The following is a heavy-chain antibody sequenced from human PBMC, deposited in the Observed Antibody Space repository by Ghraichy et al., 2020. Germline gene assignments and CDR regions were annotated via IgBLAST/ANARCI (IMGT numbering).Heavy chain of an antibody. J-gene: IGHJ4*02. Sequence: GGSLRLSCAGSGFTFSYHSMNWVRQAPGKGLEWVSYISSTSRTKYYADSVKGRFTISRDNGRNSLYLQMNSLREEDTAVYYCARVDFESRGYSDYWGRGTLDTVSS. CDR2: ISSTSRTK. V-gene: IGHV3-48*02. D-gene: IGHD3-22*01. CDR1: GFTFSYHS. CDR3: ARVDFESRGYSDY.